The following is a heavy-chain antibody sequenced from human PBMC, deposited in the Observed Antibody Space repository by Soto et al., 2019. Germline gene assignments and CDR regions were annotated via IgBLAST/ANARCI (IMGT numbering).Heavy chain of an antibody. J-gene: IGHJ4*02. Sequence: SETLSLTCTVSGGSISSGGYYWSWIRQHPGKGLEWIGYIYYSGTTYNNPSLKSRVTISEDTSNNQFSLKLSSVTAADTAVYYCARGTQESPGYFDYWGQGTLVTVSS. CDR2: IYYSGTT. V-gene: IGHV4-31*03. CDR1: GGSISSGGYY. CDR3: ARGTQESPGYFDY.